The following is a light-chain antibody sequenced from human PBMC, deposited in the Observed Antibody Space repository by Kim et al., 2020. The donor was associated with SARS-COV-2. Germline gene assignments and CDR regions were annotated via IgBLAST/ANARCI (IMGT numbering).Light chain of an antibody. CDR3: QQRGNWPPALT. V-gene: IGKV3-11*01. J-gene: IGKJ4*01. CDR1: HNMDVS. CDR2: DAA. Sequence: PGESATPSCTSRHNMDVSIAWAQQTPGQAPRLLIYDAAVRAAGIPNKVSGSGSGTDFKFTIGSRAPEDFAIYYCQQRGNWPPALTFGGGTKVDIK.